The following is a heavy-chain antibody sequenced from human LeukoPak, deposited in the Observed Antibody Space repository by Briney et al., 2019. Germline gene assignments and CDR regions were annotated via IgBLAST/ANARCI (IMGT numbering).Heavy chain of an antibody. CDR1: GGSISSYY. V-gene: IGHV4-4*07. D-gene: IGHD3-10*01. J-gene: IGHJ5*02. Sequence: PSETLSLTCTVSGGSISSYYWSWIRQPAGKGLEWIGRIYTSGSTNYNPSLKSRVTMSVDTSKNQFSLKLSSVTAADTAVYYCARGFSDYYGSGSYYRGNWFDPWGQVTLVTVSS. CDR2: IYTSGST. CDR3: ARGFSDYYGSGSYYRGNWFDP.